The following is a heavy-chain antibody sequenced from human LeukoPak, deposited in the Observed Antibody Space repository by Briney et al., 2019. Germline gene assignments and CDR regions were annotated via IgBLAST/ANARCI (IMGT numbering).Heavy chain of an antibody. D-gene: IGHD6-19*01. V-gene: IGHV3-73*01. Sequence: GGSPRLSCAAPGFTFSGSAMHWVRQASGKGLEWVGRITSKPNSYETVYAASMNGRFTISRDDSKNTAYLRMNSLKTEDTAVYYCAGGRGWYSPDYWGQGTLVTVSS. CDR2: ITSKPNSYET. CDR1: GFTFSGSA. CDR3: AGGRGWYSPDY. J-gene: IGHJ4*02.